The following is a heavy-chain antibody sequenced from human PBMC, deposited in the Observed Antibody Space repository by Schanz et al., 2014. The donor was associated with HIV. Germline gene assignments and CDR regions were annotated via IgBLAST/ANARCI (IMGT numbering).Heavy chain of an antibody. D-gene: IGHD3-3*01. CDR1: GFTFSSHG. CDR2: IWYDGTDK. V-gene: IGHV3-33*06. CDR3: AKDNYDFWSGYPLDGMDV. J-gene: IGHJ6*02. Sequence: QVQLVDSGGGVVQPGRSLRLSCAASGFTFSSHGMHWVRQAPGKGLEWVAVIWYDGTDKYYADSVKGRFTISRDNSKNTLYRHMNSLRADDTAVYYCAKDNYDFWSGYPLDGMDVWGQGTTVTVSS.